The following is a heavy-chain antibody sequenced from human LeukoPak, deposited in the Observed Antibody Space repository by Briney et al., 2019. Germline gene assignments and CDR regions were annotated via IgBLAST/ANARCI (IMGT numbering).Heavy chain of an antibody. CDR1: GYSFTSYW. V-gene: IGHV5-51*01. D-gene: IGHD1-26*01. CDR2: IYPGDSDT. Sequence: GESLKISCKGSGYSFTSYWIGWVRQMPGKGLEWMGIIYPGDSDTRYSPSFQGQVTISADKSISTAYLQWSSLKASDTAMYYCARPYHRLDSGSYQVVSGYYFDYWGQGTLVTVSS. CDR3: ARPYHRLDSGSYQVVSGYYFDY. J-gene: IGHJ4*02.